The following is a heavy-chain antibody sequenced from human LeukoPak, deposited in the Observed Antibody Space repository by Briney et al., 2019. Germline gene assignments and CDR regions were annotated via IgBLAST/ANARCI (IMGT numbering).Heavy chain of an antibody. CDR1: GFTFSTKW. CDR3: ASQSYARFDP. Sequence: GGSLRLSCAASGFTFSTKWMSWVRQAPGKGLEWVGNIQPDGSEQYPVDSVKGRFTISRDNARSSLFLQMNSLRVEDTAVYYCASQSYARFDPWGQGTLVTVSS. V-gene: IGHV3-7*01. D-gene: IGHD3-16*01. J-gene: IGHJ5*02. CDR2: IQPDGSEQ.